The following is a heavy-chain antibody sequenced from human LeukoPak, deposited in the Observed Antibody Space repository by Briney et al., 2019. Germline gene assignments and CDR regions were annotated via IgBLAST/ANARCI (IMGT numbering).Heavy chain of an antibody. J-gene: IGHJ4*02. D-gene: IGHD6-25*01. Sequence: GGSLRLSCAASGFTFSSYAMSWVRQAPGKGLEWVSAISGSGGSTNYADSVKGRFTISRDNSKNTAYLQMNSLRVEDTAVYYCAEEIGAAVYFDYWSQGTLVTVSS. CDR3: AEEIGAAVYFDY. CDR1: GFTFSSYA. V-gene: IGHV3-23*01. CDR2: ISGSGGST.